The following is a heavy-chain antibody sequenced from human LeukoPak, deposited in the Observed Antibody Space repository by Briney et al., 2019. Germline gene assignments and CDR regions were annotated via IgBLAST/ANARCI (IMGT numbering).Heavy chain of an antibody. CDR3: ARGGRDYDILTGYYSLDY. J-gene: IGHJ4*02. V-gene: IGHV3-53*01. CDR2: IYPGGKT. D-gene: IGHD3-9*01. Sequence: GGSLRLSCAASGFTVSSNYMSWVRQAPGKGLEWVSVIYPGGKTDYVDSVKGRFTISRDNFKNTVYLQMNSLRAEDTAVYYCARGGRDYDILTGYYSLDYWGQGTLVTVSS. CDR1: GFTVSSNY.